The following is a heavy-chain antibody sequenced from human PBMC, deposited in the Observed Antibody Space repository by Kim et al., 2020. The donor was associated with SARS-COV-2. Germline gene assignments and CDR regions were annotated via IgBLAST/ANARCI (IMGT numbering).Heavy chain of an antibody. J-gene: IGHJ4*02. D-gene: IGHD3-3*01. CDR3: AKNEPPLWSGHYSRTIDH. V-gene: IGHV3-23*01. CDR1: GFTFNIYA. CDR2: ISGDGDST. Sequence: GGSLRLSCAASGFTFNIYAMNWVRQAPGKGLEWVSVISGDGDSTNYADSVRGRFIISRDNSKETLYLQMNSLRAEDTAVYYCAKNEPPLWSGHYSRTIDHWGQGTLVSVSS.